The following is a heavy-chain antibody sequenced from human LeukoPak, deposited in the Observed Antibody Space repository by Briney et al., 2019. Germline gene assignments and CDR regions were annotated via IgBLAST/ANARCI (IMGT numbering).Heavy chain of an antibody. V-gene: IGHV3-73*01. CDR3: TRSLGYCSSTSCYYYYYMDV. D-gene: IGHD2-2*01. CDR1: GFTFSSYG. CDR2: IRSKANSYAT. Sequence: GGSLRLSCAASGFTFSSYGMHWVRQASGKGLEWVGRIRSKANSYATAYAASVKGRFTISRDDSKNTAYLQMNSLKTEDTAVYYCTRSLGYCSSTSCYYYYYMDVWGKGTTVTVSS. J-gene: IGHJ6*03.